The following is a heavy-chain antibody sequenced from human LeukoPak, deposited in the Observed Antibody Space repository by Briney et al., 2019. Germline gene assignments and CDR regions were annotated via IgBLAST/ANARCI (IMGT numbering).Heavy chain of an antibody. CDR3: VRELYYYYMNV. J-gene: IGHJ6*03. Sequence: GGSLRLSWAASGFTFSSYEMNWVRQPPGKGLEWVSYISSGGSTISYADSVKGRFTISRDNAKNSLYLQMNSLRAEDTSVYYCVRELYYYYMNVWGKGTTVTVSS. CDR2: ISSGGSTI. V-gene: IGHV3-48*03. CDR1: GFTFSSYE.